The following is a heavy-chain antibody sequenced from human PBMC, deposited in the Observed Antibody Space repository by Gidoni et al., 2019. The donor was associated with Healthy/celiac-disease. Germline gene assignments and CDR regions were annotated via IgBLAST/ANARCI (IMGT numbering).Heavy chain of an antibody. D-gene: IGHD3-10*01. Sequence: QLQLQESGPGLVKPSETLSLTCTVSGGSISSSSYYWGWIRQPPGKGLEWIGSIYYSGSTYYNPSLKSRVTISVDTSKNQFSLKLSSVTAADTAVYYCARRTDYGSGSTDYWGQGTLVTVSS. J-gene: IGHJ4*02. CDR3: ARRTDYGSGSTDY. CDR2: IYYSGST. CDR1: GGSISSSSYY. V-gene: IGHV4-39*01.